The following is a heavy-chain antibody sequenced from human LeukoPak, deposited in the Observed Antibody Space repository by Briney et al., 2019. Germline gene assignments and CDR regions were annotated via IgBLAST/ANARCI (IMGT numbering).Heavy chain of an antibody. CDR1: GFTFSSYG. Sequence: PGGSLRLSCAASGFTFSSYGMNWVRQAPGKGLEWVSSISSSSIYIYYADSLKGRFTISRDNAKNSLYLQMNSLRAEDTAVYYCARVAYSSGVDCWGQGTLVTVSS. V-gene: IGHV3-21*01. D-gene: IGHD6-19*01. J-gene: IGHJ4*02. CDR2: ISSSSIYI. CDR3: ARVAYSSGVDC.